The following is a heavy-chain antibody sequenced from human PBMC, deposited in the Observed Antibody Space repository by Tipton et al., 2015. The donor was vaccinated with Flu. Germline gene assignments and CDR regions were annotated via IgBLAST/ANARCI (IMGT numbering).Heavy chain of an antibody. D-gene: IGHD1-1*01. CDR3: ARDPFLGTGDAFDV. V-gene: IGHV3-11*04. J-gene: IGHJ3*01. CDR2: ISSSGYEI. Sequence: SLRLSCAASGFSFSDYYMSWIRQAPGKGLEWISYISSSGYEIYYADSVKGRFTISRDNAKRSMYLQMSSLRVEDTAVYYCARDPFLGTGDAFDVWGQGTMVTVSS. CDR1: GFSFSDYY.